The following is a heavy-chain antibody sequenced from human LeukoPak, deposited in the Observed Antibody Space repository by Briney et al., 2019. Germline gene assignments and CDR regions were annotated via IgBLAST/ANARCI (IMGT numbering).Heavy chain of an antibody. J-gene: IGHJ4*02. CDR3: ARDRYGDGFAHLDS. Sequence: GASVKVSCKASGYTFTSYAIHWVRQAPGQRLEWMGWITPSGGTDYPQKFQGRVAITWDTSITTAYMDLSRLISADTAVYYCARDRYGDGFAHLDSWGQGALVTVSS. CDR2: ITPSGGT. CDR1: GYTFTSYA. V-gene: IGHV1-2*02. D-gene: IGHD5-24*01.